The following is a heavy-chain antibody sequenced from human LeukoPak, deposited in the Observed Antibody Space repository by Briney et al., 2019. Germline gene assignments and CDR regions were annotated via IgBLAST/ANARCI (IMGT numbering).Heavy chain of an antibody. CDR3: ARHAPEVGDGHSSSWYFPKPPIDY. J-gene: IGHJ4*02. Sequence: SSETLSLTCTVSGGSISSSSYYWGWIRQPPGKGLEWIGSIYYSGSTYYNPSLKSRVTISVDTSKNQFSLKLSSVTAADTAVYYCARHAPEVGDGHSSSWYFPKPPIDYWGQGTLVTVSS. D-gene: IGHD6-13*01. V-gene: IGHV4-39*01. CDR1: GGSISSSSYY. CDR2: IYYSGST.